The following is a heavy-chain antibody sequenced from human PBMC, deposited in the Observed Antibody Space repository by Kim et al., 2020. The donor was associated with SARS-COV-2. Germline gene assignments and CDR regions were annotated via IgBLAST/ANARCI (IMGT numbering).Heavy chain of an antibody. D-gene: IGHD3-10*01. V-gene: IGHV1-2*06. CDR2: FNPNTGGT. CDR3: ARPNALYNSGRGFDP. Sequence: ASVKVSCKASGYMFTGFHIHWVRQAPGQGPEWMGRFNPNTGGTMYAQKFQGRVTMTGDTSSSTAYMELTMLRSDDTAIYYCARPNALYNSGRGFDPWGQGTLVTVSS. J-gene: IGHJ5*02. CDR1: GYMFTGFH.